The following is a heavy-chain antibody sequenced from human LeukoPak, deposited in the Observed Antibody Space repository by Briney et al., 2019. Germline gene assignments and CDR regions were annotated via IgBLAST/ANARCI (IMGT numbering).Heavy chain of an antibody. V-gene: IGHV3-64*01. CDR2: ISKNGGTT. CDR3: ARDSTVFDAFDI. D-gene: IGHD4-17*01. J-gene: IGHJ3*02. Sequence: GGSLRLSCAASGFTFRNYAMHWVRQAPGKGLEYVSGISKNGGTTSYGNSVKGRFTISRDTSKNTLYLQMGGLRAEDMAIYYCARDSTVFDAFDIWGQGTMVTVS. CDR1: GFTFRNYA.